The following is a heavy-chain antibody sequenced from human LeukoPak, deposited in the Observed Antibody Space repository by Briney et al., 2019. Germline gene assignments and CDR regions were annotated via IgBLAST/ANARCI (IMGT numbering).Heavy chain of an antibody. Sequence: SEALSLTCTVSGVSISTYYWSWIRQPPGKGPEWIGYIYSSGTTNYNPSLKSRVTISIDASKNEFSLKLTSVTAADTAVYYCAREANYYGSGSYFEGTFDHWGQGSLVIVSS. V-gene: IGHV4-59*01. CDR3: AREANYYGSGSYFEGTFDH. CDR1: GVSISTYY. D-gene: IGHD3-10*01. J-gene: IGHJ4*02. CDR2: IYSSGTT.